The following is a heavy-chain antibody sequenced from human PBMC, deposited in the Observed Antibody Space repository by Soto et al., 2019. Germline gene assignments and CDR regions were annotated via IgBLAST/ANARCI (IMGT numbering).Heavy chain of an antibody. CDR1: GFIFSTHT. Sequence: EVQLVESGGGLVKPGGSLRLSCAASGFIFSTHTMNWVRQAPGKGLEWVSSISSSGSYIYYADSVKGRFTISRDNAKNSLYLQMNSLRAEDTAVYYCARGHYCSGSCWSDYWGQGTLVTVSS. V-gene: IGHV3-21*01. J-gene: IGHJ4*02. D-gene: IGHD2-15*01. CDR2: ISSSGSYI. CDR3: ARGHYCSGSCWSDY.